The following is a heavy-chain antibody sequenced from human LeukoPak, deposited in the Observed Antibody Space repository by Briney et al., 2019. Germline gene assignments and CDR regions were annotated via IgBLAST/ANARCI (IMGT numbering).Heavy chain of an antibody. Sequence: KTSETLSLTCAVYGGSFSGYYWSWLRQPPGKGLEWRGEINHSGSTNYNPSLKSRVTISVDTSKNQFSLKLSSVTAADTAVYYCARGAPYYYGSGSYTRYFQHWGQGTLVTVSS. CDR2: INHSGST. J-gene: IGHJ1*01. V-gene: IGHV4-34*01. D-gene: IGHD3-10*01. CDR1: GGSFSGYY. CDR3: ARGAPYYYGSGSYTRYFQH.